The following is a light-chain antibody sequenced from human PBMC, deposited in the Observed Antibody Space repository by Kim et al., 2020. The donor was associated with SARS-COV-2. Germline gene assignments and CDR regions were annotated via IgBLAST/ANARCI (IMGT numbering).Light chain of an antibody. CDR1: QSVYSSS. CDR3: QYYASSTWA. V-gene: IGKV3-20*01. J-gene: IGKJ1*01. CDR2: GAS. Sequence: EIVLTQSPGTLSLSPGEGATLSCRVSQSVYSSSLAWYQQKPGQAPRLLIYGASTRATGITDRFSGTGSGTDFTLTISRLELEDFAVYYCQYYASSTWAFGQGTKVDIK.